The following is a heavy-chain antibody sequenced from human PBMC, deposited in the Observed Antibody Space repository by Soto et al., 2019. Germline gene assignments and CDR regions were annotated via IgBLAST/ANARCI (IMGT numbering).Heavy chain of an antibody. D-gene: IGHD3-3*01. Sequence: GESLKISCKGSGYSFTSYWIGWVRQMPGKGLEWMGIIYPGDSDTRYSPSFQGQVTISADKSISTAYLQWSSLKASDTAMYYCARLLWSGYSMRYFDYWGQGTLVTAPQ. CDR3: ARLLWSGYSMRYFDY. CDR1: GYSFTSYW. V-gene: IGHV5-51*01. CDR2: IYPGDSDT. J-gene: IGHJ4*02.